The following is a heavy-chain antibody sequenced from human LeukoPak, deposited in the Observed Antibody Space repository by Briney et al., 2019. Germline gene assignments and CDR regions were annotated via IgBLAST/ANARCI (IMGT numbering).Heavy chain of an antibody. CDR2: IIPIFGTA. CDR3: ARDLAAAGFRGFDP. V-gene: IGHV1-69*13. CDR1: GGTFSSYA. Sequence: SVKVSCKASGGTFSSYAISWVRQAPGQGLEWMGGIIPIFGTANYAQRFQGRVTITADESTSTAYMELSSLRSEDTAVYYCARDLAAAGFRGFDPWGQGTLVTVSS. J-gene: IGHJ5*02. D-gene: IGHD6-13*01.